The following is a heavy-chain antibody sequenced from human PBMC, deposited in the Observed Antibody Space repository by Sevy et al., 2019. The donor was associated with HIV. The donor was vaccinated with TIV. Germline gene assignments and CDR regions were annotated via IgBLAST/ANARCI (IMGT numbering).Heavy chain of an antibody. D-gene: IGHD1-26*01. V-gene: IGHV3-7*01. J-gene: IGHJ4*01. CDR3: ARDSPGYGGYSY. CDR1: RFTFKTYW. Sequence: GGSLSLSCAASRFTFKTYWMSWVRQAPGKGLEWVGNIKEDGSAKYYVDSVRGRFTISRDNAKNSLYLQMSSLRVEDTAVYYCARDSPGYGGYSYWGQGTLVTVSS. CDR2: IKEDGSAK.